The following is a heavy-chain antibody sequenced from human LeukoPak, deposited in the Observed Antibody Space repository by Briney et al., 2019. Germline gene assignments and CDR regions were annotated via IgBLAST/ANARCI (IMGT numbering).Heavy chain of an antibody. V-gene: IGHV3-7*01. Sequence: GGSLRLSCAASGFAFSNYAMNWVRQAPGKGLEWVANIKQDGSEKYYVDSVKGRFTISRDNAKNSLYLQMNSLRAEDTAVYYCAREGSILLWFGESIPNYFDYWGQGTLVTVSS. CDR3: AREGSILLWFGESIPNYFDY. D-gene: IGHD3-10*01. CDR2: IKQDGSEK. CDR1: GFAFSNYA. J-gene: IGHJ4*02.